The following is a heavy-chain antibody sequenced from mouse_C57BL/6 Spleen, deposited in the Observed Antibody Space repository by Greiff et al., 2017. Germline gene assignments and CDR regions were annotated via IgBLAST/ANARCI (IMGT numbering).Heavy chain of an antibody. J-gene: IGHJ3*01. CDR3: ARADYGSSPFAY. D-gene: IGHD1-1*01. V-gene: IGHV1-50*01. CDR1: GYTFTSYW. CDR2: IDPSDSYT. Sequence: QVQLKQSGAELVKPGASVKLSCKASGYTFTSYWMQWVKQRPGQGLEWIGEIDPSDSYTNYNQKFKGKATLTVDTSSSTAYMQLSSLTSEDSAVYYCARADYGSSPFAYWGQGTLVTVSA.